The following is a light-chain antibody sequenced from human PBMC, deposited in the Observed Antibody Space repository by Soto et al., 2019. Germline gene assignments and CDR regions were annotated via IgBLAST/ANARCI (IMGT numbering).Light chain of an antibody. CDR1: SSDVGGYNY. CDR2: EVS. Sequence: QSALTQPASVSGSPGQSITISCTGTSSDVGGYNYVSWYQQHPGKAPKLMIYEVSNRPSGVSNRFSGSKSGNTASLTISGIQADEEEDQYRRRYKRRRHHAVGTGNKPNLL. V-gene: IGLV2-14*01. J-gene: IGLJ1*01. CDR3: RRYKRRRHHA.